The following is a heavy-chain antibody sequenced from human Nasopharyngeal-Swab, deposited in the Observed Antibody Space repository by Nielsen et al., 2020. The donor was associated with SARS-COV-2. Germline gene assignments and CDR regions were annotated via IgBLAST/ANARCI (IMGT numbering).Heavy chain of an antibody. J-gene: IGHJ5*02. CDR2: IIHSGST. D-gene: IGHD6-19*01. Sequence: SETLSLTCAVYGGSFSGYSWIWVRQPPGKGLAWIGQIIHSGSTNYNPSLKSRVTISADTSKNQLSLKVNSVTAADTAVYYCARISGWYWLDPWGQGTLVTVSS. CDR3: ARISGWYWLDP. V-gene: IGHV4-34*12. CDR1: GGSFSGYS.